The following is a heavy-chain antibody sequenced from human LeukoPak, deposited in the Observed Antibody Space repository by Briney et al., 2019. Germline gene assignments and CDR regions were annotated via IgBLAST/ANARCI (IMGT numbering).Heavy chain of an antibody. CDR1: GFTFSNYA. Sequence: GGSLRLSCAASGFTFSNYAMSWVRQAPGKGLEWVSGISGSGGSTYYADSVKGRFTISRDNSKNTLYLQMNSLRAEDTAVYYCATRYYGDYAIYFDYWGQGTLVTVSS. J-gene: IGHJ4*02. V-gene: IGHV3-23*01. CDR2: ISGSGGST. CDR3: ATRYYGDYAIYFDY. D-gene: IGHD4-17*01.